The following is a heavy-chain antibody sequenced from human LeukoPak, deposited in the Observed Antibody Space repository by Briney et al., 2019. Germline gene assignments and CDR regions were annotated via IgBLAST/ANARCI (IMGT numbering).Heavy chain of an antibody. CDR2: INPNSGGT. V-gene: IGHV1-2*06. CDR3: ARFRDTSIGWVWDAFDI. Sequence: ASXKVSCKASGYTFTCYYMHWVRQAHGQGNEWMGRINPNSGGTNSAQKFQGRVTMTRDTSISTAYMELSRLRSDDTAVYYCARFRDTSIGWVWDAFDIWGQGTMVTVSS. CDR1: GYTFTCYY. J-gene: IGHJ3*02. D-gene: IGHD6-19*01.